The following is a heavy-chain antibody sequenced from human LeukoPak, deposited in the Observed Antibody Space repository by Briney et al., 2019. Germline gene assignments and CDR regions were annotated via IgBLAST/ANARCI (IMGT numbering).Heavy chain of an antibody. CDR3: ARVEGHSYAVDY. Sequence: SETLSLTCTVSGYSISSGYYWGWIRQPPGKGLEWIGSIYHSGSTYYNPSLKSRVTISVDTSKNQFSLKLSSVTAADTAVYYCARVEGHSYAVDYWGQGTLVTVSS. V-gene: IGHV4-38-2*02. D-gene: IGHD5-18*01. J-gene: IGHJ4*02. CDR2: IYHSGST. CDR1: GYSISSGYY.